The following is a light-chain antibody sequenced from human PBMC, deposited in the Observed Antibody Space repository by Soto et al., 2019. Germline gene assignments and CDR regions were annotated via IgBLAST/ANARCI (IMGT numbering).Light chain of an antibody. Sequence: QSALTQPASVSGSPGQSITISCTGTSSDVGGYNYVSWYQQHPGKAPKLMIYEVSKRPSGVSNRFSGSKSGNTASLAISGLQDDDEADYYCTSSTGSSTWVFGGGTKLTVL. CDR3: TSSTGSSTWV. CDR2: EVS. CDR1: SSDVGGYNY. J-gene: IGLJ3*02. V-gene: IGLV2-14*01.